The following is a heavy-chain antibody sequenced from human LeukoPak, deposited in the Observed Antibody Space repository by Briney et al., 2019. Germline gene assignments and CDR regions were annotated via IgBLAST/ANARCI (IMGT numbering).Heavy chain of an antibody. CDR1: GYSFSSYW. CDR3: TRARYSHLGIQGFDS. D-gene: IGHD1-26*01. CDR2: VYPSNSET. V-gene: IGHV5-51*01. Sequence: GESLKISCKGSGYSFSSYWIAWVRQMPGKGLEWMGIVYPSNSETRYSPSFQGQVIISGDKSISTAYLHFNSLKASDTAVYFCTRARYSHLGIQGFDSWGQGTLVTVSS. J-gene: IGHJ4*02.